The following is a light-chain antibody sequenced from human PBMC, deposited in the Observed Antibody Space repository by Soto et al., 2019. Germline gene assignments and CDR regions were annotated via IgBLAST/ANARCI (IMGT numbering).Light chain of an antibody. J-gene: IGKJ4*01. V-gene: IGKV3-11*01. CDR2: DAS. Sequence: EVVLTQSPATLSLSPGERATLSCRASQNIDNYVAWYQQKFGQAPRLLIYDASNRATGIPARFSGRGSGTDFTLTIDSLEPEDVAGYYCQHRSNWPRTFGGRTKVEVK. CDR1: QNIDNY. CDR3: QHRSNWPRT.